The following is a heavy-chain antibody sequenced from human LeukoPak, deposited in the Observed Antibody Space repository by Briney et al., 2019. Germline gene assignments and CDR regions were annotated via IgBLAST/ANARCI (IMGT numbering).Heavy chain of an antibody. CDR3: ARDPLYSSSWSDFDY. CDR2: ISGRGNTI. V-gene: IGHV3-11*01. J-gene: IGHJ4*02. CDR1: GFTFSDYY. Sequence: GGSLRLSCAASGFTFSDYYMSWIRQAPGKGLEWVSYISGRGNTIYDADSVRGRFTTSRDNAKNSLYLQMNSLRAEDTAVYYCARDPLYSSSWSDFDYWGQGTLVTVSS. D-gene: IGHD6-13*01.